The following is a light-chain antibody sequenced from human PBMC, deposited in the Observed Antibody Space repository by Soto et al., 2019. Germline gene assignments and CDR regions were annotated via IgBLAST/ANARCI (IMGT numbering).Light chain of an antibody. V-gene: IGKV3-15*01. CDR2: GAS. CDR1: QSVSSN. J-gene: IGKJ1*01. CDR3: QQYNNWPRT. Sequence: EIVMTQSPATLSVSPGERATLSCRASQSVSSNLAWYQQKPGQAPRLLIYGASTRATGIPARFSGSGSGTEFPLTLSRLQSEDFAVYYCQQYNNWPRTFGQGTKVEIK.